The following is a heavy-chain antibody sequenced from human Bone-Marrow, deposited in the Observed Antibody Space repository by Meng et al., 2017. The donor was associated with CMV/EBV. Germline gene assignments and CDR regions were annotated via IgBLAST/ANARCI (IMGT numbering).Heavy chain of an antibody. CDR3: TTPTPIWGWP. V-gene: IGHV3-73*01. Sequence: SCAASGFTFSGSAMHWVRQASGKGLEWVGRIRSKANSYATAYAASVKGRFTISRDDSKNTAYLQMNSLKTEDTAVYYCTTPTPIWGWPWGQGTLVTVSS. D-gene: IGHD2-21*01. CDR2: IRSKANSYAT. J-gene: IGHJ5*02. CDR1: GFTFSGSA.